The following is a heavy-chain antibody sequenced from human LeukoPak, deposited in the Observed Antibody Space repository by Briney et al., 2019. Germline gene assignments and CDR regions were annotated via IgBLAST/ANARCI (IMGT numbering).Heavy chain of an antibody. D-gene: IGHD4-17*01. Sequence: GGSLRLSCAASGFTFSTYNMNWVRQAPGKGLEWVSSIISTSDIYYAGSVKGRFTISRDNAKNSLYLQMNSLRDEDTAVYYCASVRSGDSRDFDYWGQGTLVTVSS. CDR1: GFTFSTYN. CDR2: IISTSDI. CDR3: ASVRSGDSRDFDY. J-gene: IGHJ4*02. V-gene: IGHV3-21*01.